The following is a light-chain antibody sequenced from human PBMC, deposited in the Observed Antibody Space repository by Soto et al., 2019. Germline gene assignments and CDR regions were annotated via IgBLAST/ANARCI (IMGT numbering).Light chain of an antibody. CDR2: QTS. CDR3: QQYGAYPWT. J-gene: IGKJ1*01. V-gene: IGKV1-5*03. Sequence: DIQMTQSPSTLSASVGDRVTITCRASQRISSWLAWYQLKPGKAPKVLNYQTSILQNGVPSTFSRSASGTEFTLIISTLQPDDFATYSCQQYGAYPWTFGQGTKVKVK. CDR1: QRISSW.